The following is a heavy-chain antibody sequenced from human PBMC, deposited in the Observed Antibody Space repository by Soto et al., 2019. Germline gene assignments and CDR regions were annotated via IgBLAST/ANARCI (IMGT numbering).Heavy chain of an antibody. Sequence: EVQLLESGGDLVQPGGSLRLSCAASGFIFSSYGMSWVRQAPGKGLEWVSAMTGSGGVKYYADSVKGRFTISRDNSKNTLYLQMNSLRADDTAVYYCAKRGGTSGYYPWDYWGQGILVTVSS. V-gene: IGHV3-23*01. CDR2: MTGSGGVK. CDR3: AKRGGTSGYYPWDY. D-gene: IGHD3-22*01. CDR1: GFIFSSYG. J-gene: IGHJ4*02.